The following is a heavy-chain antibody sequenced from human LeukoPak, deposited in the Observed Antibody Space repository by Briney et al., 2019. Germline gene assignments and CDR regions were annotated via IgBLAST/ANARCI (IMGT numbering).Heavy chain of an antibody. CDR2: ISSSSSYT. J-gene: IGHJ4*02. Sequence: GGSLRLSCTASGFTFGDYAMSWFRQAPGKGLEWVSYISSSSSYTNYADSVKGRFTISRDNAKNSLYLQMNSLRAEDTAVYYCARCVLGAARRVLYYFDYWGQGTLVTVSS. CDR3: ARCVLGAARRVLYYFDY. D-gene: IGHD6-6*01. CDR1: GFTFGDYA. V-gene: IGHV3-11*06.